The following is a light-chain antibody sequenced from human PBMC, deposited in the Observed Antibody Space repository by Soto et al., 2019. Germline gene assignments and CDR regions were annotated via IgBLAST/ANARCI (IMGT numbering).Light chain of an antibody. CDR1: SSNIGSNA. CDR3: ASWDDSLNGVV. V-gene: IGLV1-44*01. J-gene: IGLJ2*01. Sequence: QSVLTQPPSASGTPGQRVTISCSGSSSNIGSNAVNWYQQLPRTAPKLLIYTNNQRPSGVPDRFSGSKSGTSASLAISGLQSEDEADYCCASWDDSLNGVVFGGGTKLTVL. CDR2: TNN.